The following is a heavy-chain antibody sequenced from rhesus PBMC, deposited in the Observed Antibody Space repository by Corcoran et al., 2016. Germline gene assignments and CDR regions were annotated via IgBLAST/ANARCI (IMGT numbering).Heavy chain of an antibody. CDR3: VKGFRAVTRYDY. V-gene: IGHV4-169*01. CDR1: GGSISSSY. Sequence: QLQLQESGPGLVKPSETLSVTCAVSGGSISSSYWSWIRQAPGKGLEWIGYIYGSCSSTNYNPSLKRRVTLSVDTSKNQFSLKLSSVTAADTAVYYCVKGFRAVTRYDYWGQGVLVTVSS. D-gene: IGHD4-23*01. CDR2: IYGSCSST. J-gene: IGHJ4*01.